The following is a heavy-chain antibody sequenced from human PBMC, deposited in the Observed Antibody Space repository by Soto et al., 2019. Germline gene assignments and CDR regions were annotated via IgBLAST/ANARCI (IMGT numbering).Heavy chain of an antibody. CDR3: ARAWYSSSWYGGGYYYYGMDV. Sequence: QVQLVQSGAEVKKPGSSVKVSCKASGGTFSSYTISWVRQAPGQGLEWMGRIIPILGIANYAQKFQGRVTTTADKSTRTGYMGLSSLSSGDAAVYYCARAWYSSSWYGGGYYYYGMDVWGQGTTVTVSS. CDR2: IIPILGIA. J-gene: IGHJ6*02. D-gene: IGHD6-13*01. V-gene: IGHV1-69*02. CDR1: GGTFSSYT.